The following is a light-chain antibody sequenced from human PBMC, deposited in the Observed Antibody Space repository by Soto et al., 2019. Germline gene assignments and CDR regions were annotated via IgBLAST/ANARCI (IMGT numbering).Light chain of an antibody. CDR2: DVS. V-gene: IGLV2-14*03. CDR1: ASAFGGYNY. Sequence: QSALTQPASVSGSPGQSITISCTGTASAFGGYNYVSWYQHHPGKAPKLMIHDVSHRPSGVSNRFSGSKSGNTASLTISGLQAEDEADYYCSSYGGASAPVLFGGGTKLTVL. CDR3: SSYGGASAPVL. J-gene: IGLJ3*02.